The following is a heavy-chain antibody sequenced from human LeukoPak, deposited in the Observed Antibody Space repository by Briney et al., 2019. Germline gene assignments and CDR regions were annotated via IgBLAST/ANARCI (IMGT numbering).Heavy chain of an antibody. Sequence: PSETLSLTRTVSGGSISSYYWSWIRQPPGKGLEWIGYIYYSGSTNYNPSLKSRVTISVDTSKNQFSLKLSSVTAADTAVYYCAREGPTLRSGYDYWGQGTLVTVSS. CDR3: AREGPTLRSGYDY. J-gene: IGHJ4*02. CDR2: IYYSGST. V-gene: IGHV4-59*01. CDR1: GGSISSYY. D-gene: IGHD5-12*01.